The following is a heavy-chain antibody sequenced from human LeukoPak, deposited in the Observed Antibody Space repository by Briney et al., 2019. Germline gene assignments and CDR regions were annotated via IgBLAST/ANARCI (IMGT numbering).Heavy chain of an antibody. CDR3: ARDAYRDSSGWSSIDY. D-gene: IGHD6-19*01. Sequence: ASVKVSCKASGYTFTSYAMHWVRQAPGQRLEWMGWINAGNGNTKYSQKFQGRVTITRDTSASTAYMELSSLRSEDTAVYYCARDAYRDSSGWSSIDYWGQGTLVTVSS. V-gene: IGHV1-3*01. CDR1: GYTFTSYA. CDR2: INAGNGNT. J-gene: IGHJ4*02.